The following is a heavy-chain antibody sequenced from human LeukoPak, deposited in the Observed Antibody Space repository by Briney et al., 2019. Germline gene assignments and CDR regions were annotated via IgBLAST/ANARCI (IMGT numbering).Heavy chain of an antibody. Sequence: SETLSLTCAVYGGSFSGYYWSWIRQPPGKGLEWIGEINHSGSTNYNPSLKSRVTISVDTSKNQFSRKLSSVTAADTAVYYCARVPKEHDFWSGYPVYFDYWGQGTLVTVSS. J-gene: IGHJ4*02. V-gene: IGHV4-34*01. CDR3: ARVPKEHDFWSGYPVYFDY. CDR2: INHSGST. CDR1: GGSFSGYY. D-gene: IGHD3-3*01.